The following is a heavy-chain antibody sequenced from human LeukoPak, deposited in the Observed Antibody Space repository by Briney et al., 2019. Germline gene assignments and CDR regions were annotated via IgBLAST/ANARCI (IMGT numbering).Heavy chain of an antibody. Sequence: SETLSLTFTVSGGSISSYYWSWIRQPPGKGLEWIGYIYYSGSTNYNPSLKSRVTISVDTSKNQFSLKLSSVTAADTAVYYCASYDSSVLDAFDIWGQGTMVTVSS. CDR2: IYYSGST. D-gene: IGHD3-22*01. V-gene: IGHV4-59*01. CDR3: ASYDSSVLDAFDI. CDR1: GGSISSYY. J-gene: IGHJ3*02.